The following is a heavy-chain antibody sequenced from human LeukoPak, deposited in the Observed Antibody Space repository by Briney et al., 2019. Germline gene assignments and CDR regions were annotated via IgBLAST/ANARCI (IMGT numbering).Heavy chain of an antibody. CDR2: IYHSGST. J-gene: IGHJ4*02. D-gene: IGHD2-15*01. Sequence: SETLTLTCSVSTDSRNTYYWSWIRQSPGKGLEWIGHIYHSGSTDYNPSLQSRVTISIDMSKKQFSLKLTSVTVADTAMYYCVRLRWELLAPYFDHWGQGSLVIVSS. V-gene: IGHV4-59*01. CDR3: VRLRWELLAPYFDH. CDR1: TDSRNTYY.